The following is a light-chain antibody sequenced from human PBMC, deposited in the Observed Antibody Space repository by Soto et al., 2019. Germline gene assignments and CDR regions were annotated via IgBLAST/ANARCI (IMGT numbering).Light chain of an antibody. CDR1: QSISKW. J-gene: IGKJ5*01. Sequence: DIQMTQSPSTLSASVGDRVTITCRTSQSISKWLAWYQEKPGKAPKVLIYDASSLESGVPSRFSGSRSGTEFTLTISGLQPEDFATYFCQQLKTHPFTLGQGTRLEIK. CDR2: DAS. CDR3: QQLKTHPFT. V-gene: IGKV1-5*01.